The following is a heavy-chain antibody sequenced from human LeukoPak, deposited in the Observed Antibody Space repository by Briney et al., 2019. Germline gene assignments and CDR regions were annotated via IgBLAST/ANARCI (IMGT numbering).Heavy chain of an antibody. D-gene: IGHD5-24*01. Sequence: TSETLSLTCAVYGGSFSGYYWSWIRQPPGKGLEWIGSIYYSGSTYYNPSLKSRVTISVDTSKNHFSLKLSSVTAADTAVYYCASSDGYYFDYWGQGTLVTVSS. V-gene: IGHV4-34*01. CDR3: ASSDGYYFDY. CDR1: GGSFSGYY. CDR2: IYYSGST. J-gene: IGHJ4*02.